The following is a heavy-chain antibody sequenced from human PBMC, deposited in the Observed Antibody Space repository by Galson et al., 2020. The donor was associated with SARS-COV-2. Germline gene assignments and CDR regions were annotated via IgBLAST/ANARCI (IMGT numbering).Heavy chain of an antibody. D-gene: IGHD2-2*01. J-gene: IGHJ5*02. V-gene: IGHV3-9*01. CDR3: AKADCSSTSCYNWFDP. CDR2: ISWNSGSI. CDR1: GFTFAAYA. Sequence: GGSLRLSCAASGFTFAAYAMHCVRQPPEKGLEWVSGISWNSGSIGYADSVKGRFTISRDNAKNSPYLQMNSLRAEDTALYYCAKADCSSTSCYNWFDPWGQGTLVTVSS.